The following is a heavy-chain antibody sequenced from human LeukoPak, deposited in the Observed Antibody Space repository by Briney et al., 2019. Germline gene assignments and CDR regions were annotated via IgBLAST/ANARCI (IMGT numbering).Heavy chain of an antibody. D-gene: IGHD3-9*01. V-gene: IGHV1-69*05. J-gene: IGHJ6*03. CDR1: GGTLSSYA. CDR2: IIPIFGTA. CDR3: AREARYFDWLLSYYYYYMDV. Sequence: SVKVSCKASGGTLSSYAISWVRQAPGQGLEWMGRIIPIFGTANYAQKFQGRVTITTDESTSTAYMELSSLRSEDTAVYYCAREARYFDWLLSYYYYYMDVWGKGTTVTVSS.